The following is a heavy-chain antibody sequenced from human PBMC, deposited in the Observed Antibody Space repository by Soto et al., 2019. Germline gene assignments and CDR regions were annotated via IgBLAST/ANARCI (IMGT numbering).Heavy chain of an antibody. J-gene: IGHJ4*02. CDR2: ISYTGSA. CDR1: GGSIRGSY. Sequence: QVQLQESGPGLVKPWETLSLTCSVSGGSIRGSYCSWIRQPPEKGLEWIASISYTGSATHNPSLKSRFSVSVDTTENQCSLKLTSVTAADTATYYCATGGGWLQNSNLRGLYFDYWGQGALVTVSS. CDR3: ATGGGWLQNSNLRGLYFDY. V-gene: IGHV4-59*01. D-gene: IGHD6-19*01.